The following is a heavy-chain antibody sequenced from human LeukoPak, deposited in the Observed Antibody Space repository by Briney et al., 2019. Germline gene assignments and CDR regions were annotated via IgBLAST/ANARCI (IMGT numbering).Heavy chain of an antibody. V-gene: IGHV1-69*04. CDR3: ARGSTHSCGFDYFDY. CDR1: GGTFSSYA. D-gene: IGHD5-18*01. Sequence: ASVKVSCKASGGTFSSYAISWVRQAPGQGLEWMGRIIPILGIANYAQKFQGRVTITADKSTSTAYMELSSLRSEDTAVYYCARGSTHSCGFDYFDYWGQGTLVTVSS. CDR2: IIPILGIA. J-gene: IGHJ4*02.